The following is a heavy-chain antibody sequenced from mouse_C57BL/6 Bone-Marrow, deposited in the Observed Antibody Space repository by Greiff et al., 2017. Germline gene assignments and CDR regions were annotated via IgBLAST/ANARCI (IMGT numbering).Heavy chain of an antibody. CDR1: GYSFTGYF. CDR2: INPYNGDT. Sequence: EVPLQQSGPELVKPGDSVKISCKASGYSFTGYFMNWVMQSHGKSLEWIGRINPYNGDTFYNQKFKGKATLTVDKSSSTAHMELRSLTSEDSAVYYCAAPIYYGYEGFAYWGQGTLVTVSA. J-gene: IGHJ3*01. CDR3: AAPIYYGYEGFAY. D-gene: IGHD2-2*01. V-gene: IGHV1-20*01.